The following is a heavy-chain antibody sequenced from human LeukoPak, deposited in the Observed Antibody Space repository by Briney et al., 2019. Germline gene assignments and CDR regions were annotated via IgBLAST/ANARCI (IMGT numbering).Heavy chain of an antibody. CDR3: APIYGSGTALEDY. CDR2: ISYDGSNK. J-gene: IGHJ4*02. V-gene: IGHV3-30*03. D-gene: IGHD3-10*01. Sequence: PGRSLRLSCAASGFTFSSYGMHWVRQAPGKGLEWVAVISYDGSNKYYADSVKGRFTISRDNSKNTLYLQMNSLRAVDTAVYYCAPIYGSGTALEDYWGQGTLVTVSS. CDR1: GFTFSSYG.